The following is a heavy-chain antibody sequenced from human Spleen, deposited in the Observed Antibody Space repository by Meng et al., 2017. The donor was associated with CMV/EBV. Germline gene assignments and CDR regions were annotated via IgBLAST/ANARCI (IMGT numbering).Heavy chain of an antibody. CDR3: ARWEPDS. V-gene: IGHV3-23*01. J-gene: IGHJ5*01. CDR2: ISASADRT. CDR1: GFNFHNYA. D-gene: IGHD1-14*01. Sequence: GGSLRLSCAASGFNFHNYAIHWVRQAPGKGLEWVSAISASADRTYYTDSVKGRFIISRDNSKNTVYLQMNSLRDEDTAVYYCARWEPDSWGQGTLVTVSS.